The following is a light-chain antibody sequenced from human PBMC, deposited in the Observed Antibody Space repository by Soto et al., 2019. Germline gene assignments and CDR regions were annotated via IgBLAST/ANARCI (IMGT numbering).Light chain of an antibody. CDR2: DVS. J-gene: IGLJ1*01. V-gene: IGLV2-14*01. CDR1: SSDVGGYNY. CDR3: SSYTSSSLYV. Sequence: QSVLTQPASVSGSPGQSITISCTGTSSDVGGYNYVSWYQQLPGKAPKLMIYDVSDRPSGVSNRFSGSKSGNTASLTISGLQAEDEADYCCSSYTSSSLYVFGTGTKVTVL.